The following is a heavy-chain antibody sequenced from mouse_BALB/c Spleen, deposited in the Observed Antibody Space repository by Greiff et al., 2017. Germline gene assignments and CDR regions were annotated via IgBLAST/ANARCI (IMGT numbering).Heavy chain of an antibody. V-gene: IGHV1-12*01. CDR1: GYTFTSYN. J-gene: IGHJ1*01. CDR2: IYPGNGDT. CDR3: ARDDYDGYFDV. D-gene: IGHD2-4*01. Sequence: QVQLQQPGAELVKPGASVKMSCKASGYTFTSYNMHWVKQTPGQGLEWIGAIYPGNGDTSYNQKFKDKATLTADKSSSTAYMQLSSLTSEDSAVYYCARDDYDGYFDVWGAGTTVTVSS.